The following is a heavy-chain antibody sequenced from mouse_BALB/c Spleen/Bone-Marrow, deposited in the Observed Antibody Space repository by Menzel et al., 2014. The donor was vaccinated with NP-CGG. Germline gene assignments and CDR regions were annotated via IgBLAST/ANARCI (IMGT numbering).Heavy chain of an antibody. V-gene: IGHV1S81*02. J-gene: IGHJ2*01. CDR1: GYTFTSYW. CDR3: ARRATTVVATDY. Sequence: VQLQQSGAELVKPGASVKLSCKASGYTFTSYWMHWVKRRPGQGLEWIGEINPSNGRTNYNEKFKSKATLTVDKSSSTAYMQLSSLTSEDSAVYHCARRATTVVATDYWGQGTTLTVSS. D-gene: IGHD1-1*01. CDR2: INPSNGRT.